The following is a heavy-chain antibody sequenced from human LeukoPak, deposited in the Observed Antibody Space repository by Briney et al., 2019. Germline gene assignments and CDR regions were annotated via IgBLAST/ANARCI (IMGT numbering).Heavy chain of an antibody. V-gene: IGHV3-21*01. J-gene: IGHJ4*02. CDR3: ARDAGSYYDYVWGSGPYDY. CDR2: ISSSRSYI. D-gene: IGHD3-16*01. CDR1: GFTFSSYS. Sequence: PGGSLRLSCAASGFTFSSYSMNWVRQAPGKGLEWVSSISSSRSYIYYADSVKGRFTISRDNAKNSLYLQMNSLRAEDTAVYCCARDAGSYYDYVWGSGPYDYWGQGTLVTVSS.